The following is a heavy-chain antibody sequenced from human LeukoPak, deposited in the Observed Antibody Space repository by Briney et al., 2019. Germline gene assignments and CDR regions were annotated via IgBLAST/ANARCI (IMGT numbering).Heavy chain of an antibody. V-gene: IGHV3-30-3*01. D-gene: IGHD1-26*01. CDR3: AIPTGWGAHQVSYGMDV. CDR1: RFTFSSYA. J-gene: IGHJ6*02. CDR2: ISYDGSNN. Sequence: GGSLRLPCAASRFTFSSYAMHWVRQAPGKGLEWVAVISYDGSNNYYADSVKGRFTISRDNSKNTLYLQMNSLRVEDTAVYYCAIPTGWGAHQVSYGMDVWGQGTTVTVSS.